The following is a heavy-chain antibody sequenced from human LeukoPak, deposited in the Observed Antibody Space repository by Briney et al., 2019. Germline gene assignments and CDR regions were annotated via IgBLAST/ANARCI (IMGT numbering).Heavy chain of an antibody. CDR1: GYTFTGYY. CDR3: ARAMVVVLSDLAAFDL. D-gene: IGHD2-15*01. Sequence: ASVKVSCKASGYTFTGYYIHWVRQAPGQGPEWMGRINPNSGDTNYAQNFQGRVTMTRDTSINTVYMEMSRLRSNDTAVYYCARAMVVVLSDLAAFDLWGHGTMVTVSP. V-gene: IGHV1-2*06. J-gene: IGHJ3*01. CDR2: INPNSGDT.